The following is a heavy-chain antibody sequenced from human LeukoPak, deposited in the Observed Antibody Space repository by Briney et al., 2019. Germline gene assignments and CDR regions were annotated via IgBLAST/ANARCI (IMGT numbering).Heavy chain of an antibody. CDR3: AHTWGTIYGSRPIPFDY. CDR1: GFSLSASGMG. CDR2: IYWNDDK. Sequence: SAPTLVRPTPTPTLTCTFTGFSLSASGMGVGWIRHPPGKALELLALIYWNDDKRYSSSLKSRLTTTKDTSKNQVVLTMTNMDPVDTATYYCAHTWGTIYGSRPIPFDYWGQGTLVTVSS. J-gene: IGHJ4*02. D-gene: IGHD3-10*01. V-gene: IGHV2-5*01.